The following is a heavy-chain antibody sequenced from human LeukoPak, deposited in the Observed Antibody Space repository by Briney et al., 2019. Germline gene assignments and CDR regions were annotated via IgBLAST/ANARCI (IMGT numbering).Heavy chain of an antibody. CDR3: ARDGGVDLYSSNSELDY. V-gene: IGHV4-61*02. J-gene: IGHJ4*02. CDR2: IYTSGST. Sequence: PSQTLSLTCTVSGGSISSGSYYWRWLRQPAGTGLEWIGRIYTSGSTNYNPSLKSRVTISGETAKNQFSPKLSSVTAADTAVYYCARDGGVDLYSSNSELDYWGQGTLVTVSS. CDR1: GGSISSGSYY. D-gene: IGHD6-13*01.